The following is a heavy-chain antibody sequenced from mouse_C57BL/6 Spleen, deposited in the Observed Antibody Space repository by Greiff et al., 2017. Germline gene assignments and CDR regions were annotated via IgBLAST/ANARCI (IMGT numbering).Heavy chain of an antibody. Sequence: QVQLQQSGAELVRPGASVTLSCKASGYTFTDYEMHWVKQTPVHGLEWIGAIDPETGGTAYNQKFKGKAILTADKSSSTAYMELRSLTSEYSAVYYCTRWGIYFAMDYWGQGTSVTVSS. J-gene: IGHJ4*01. CDR1: GYTFTDYE. CDR3: TRWGIYFAMDY. V-gene: IGHV1-15*01. CDR2: IDPETGGT.